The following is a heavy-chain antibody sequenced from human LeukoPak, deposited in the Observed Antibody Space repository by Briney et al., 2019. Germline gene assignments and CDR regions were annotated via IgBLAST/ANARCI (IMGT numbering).Heavy chain of an antibody. CDR3: ARGVATTTNWFDP. CDR2: IYTSGST. Sequence: PSETLSLTCTVSGGSISSGSYYWSWIRQPAGKGLEWIGRIYTSGSTNYNPSLTSRVTISVDTSKNQFSLKLSSVTAEDTAVYYCARGVATTTNWFDPWGQGTLVTVSS. CDR1: GGSISSGSYY. D-gene: IGHD5-12*01. V-gene: IGHV4-61*02. J-gene: IGHJ5*02.